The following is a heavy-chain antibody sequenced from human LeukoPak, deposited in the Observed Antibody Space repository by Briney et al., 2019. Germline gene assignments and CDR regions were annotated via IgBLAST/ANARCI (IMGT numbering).Heavy chain of an antibody. D-gene: IGHD3-22*01. Sequence: SGPTLVKPTQTLTLTCTFSGFSLTTSGVGVGWIRQPPGKALEWLALINWDDQKVYSPSLQSRLSITKDTSKNQVVLTMTNVDPVDTATYYCAHRRDSSGYQYRYWFAPWGQGTLVTVSS. CDR3: AHRRDSSGYQYRYWFAP. CDR1: GFSLTTSGVG. CDR2: INWDDQK. V-gene: IGHV2-5*02. J-gene: IGHJ5*02.